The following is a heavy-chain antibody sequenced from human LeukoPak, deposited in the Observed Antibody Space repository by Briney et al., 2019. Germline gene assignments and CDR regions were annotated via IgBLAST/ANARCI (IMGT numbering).Heavy chain of an antibody. V-gene: IGHV5-51*01. CDR1: GYSFTTYW. J-gene: IGHJ4*02. CDR3: ARRQGCSSTSCPPDY. D-gene: IGHD2-2*01. Sequence: GESLKISCRSAGYSFTTYWIGWWRQMPGKGLEWMGIIYPGDSDTRYTPSFQGQVTMSAAKSINTAYLQWSSLKASDTAIYSCARRQGCSSTSCPPDYWGQGTLVTVSP. CDR2: IYPGDSDT.